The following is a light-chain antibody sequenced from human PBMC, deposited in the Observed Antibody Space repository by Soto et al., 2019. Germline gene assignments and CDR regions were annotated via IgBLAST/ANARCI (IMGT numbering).Light chain of an antibody. V-gene: IGLV2-23*01. CDR3: CSYAGGNTWV. Sequence: QSALTQPASVSGSPGQSITISCTGTSSDVGSYNFVSWYQQHPGKAPKLMIYEGSKRPSGVSNRFSGSKSGNTASLTISGLQAEDEADYYCCSYAGGNTWVFGGGTKLTVL. CDR2: EGS. J-gene: IGLJ3*02. CDR1: SSDVGSYNF.